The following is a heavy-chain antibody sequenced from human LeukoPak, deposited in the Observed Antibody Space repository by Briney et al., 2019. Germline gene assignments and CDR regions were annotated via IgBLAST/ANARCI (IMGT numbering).Heavy chain of an antibody. Sequence: PSETLSLTCIVSSCSITSRDYYWGWIRQPPGKGLEWIGRIQYSGTTYYNPSLKSRVTVSVHTSKNQFSLNLSSVTATDTAVYYCARRRGSRLRGLTTYYFDSWGQGTLVTVSS. CDR1: SCSITSRDYY. V-gene: IGHV4-39*01. D-gene: IGHD3-10*01. CDR3: ARRRGSRLRGLTTYYFDS. CDR2: IQYSGTT. J-gene: IGHJ4*02.